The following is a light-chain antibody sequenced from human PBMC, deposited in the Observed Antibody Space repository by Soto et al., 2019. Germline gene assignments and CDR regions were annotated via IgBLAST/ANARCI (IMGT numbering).Light chain of an antibody. J-gene: IGKJ1*01. CDR2: GAS. CDR3: QQYGSSPRT. Sequence: EIVLTQSPGTLSLSPLEIATLSFMASQSVSSSYLAWYQQKPGQAPRLLIYGASSRATGIPDRFSGSGSGTDFTLTINRLEPEDFAVYYCQQYGSSPRTFGQGTKGGYQ. V-gene: IGKV3-20*01. CDR1: QSVSSSY.